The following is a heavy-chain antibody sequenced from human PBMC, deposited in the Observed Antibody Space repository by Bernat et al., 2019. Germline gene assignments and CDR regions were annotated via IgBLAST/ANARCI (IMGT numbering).Heavy chain of an antibody. CDR2: IYYSGST. CDR1: GGSISSSSYY. D-gene: IGHD3-3*01. J-gene: IGHJ5*02. V-gene: IGHV4-39*01. CDR3: ERSSNDFWRVGWFDP. Sequence: QLQLQESGPGLVKPSETLSLTCTVSGGSISSSSYYWGWIRQPPGKGLAWIRRIYYSGSTYYNPFLKSRVTISVDTSKNQFSLKRSSVTAADTAVYYCERSSNDFWRVGWFDPWGQGTLVTVSS.